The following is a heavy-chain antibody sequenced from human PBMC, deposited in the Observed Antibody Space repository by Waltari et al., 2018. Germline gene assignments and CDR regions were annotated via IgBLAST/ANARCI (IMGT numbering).Heavy chain of an antibody. CDR1: GDSITNPHYY. J-gene: IGHJ5*01. CDR2: VYFSGTT. CDR3: ARQTTETLIFDS. D-gene: IGHD4-17*01. Sequence: QSQLQESGPGLVKPSETLSLTCSLPGDSITNPHYYWAWIRPSPGTELEWIGSVYFSGTTYYSPSLKSRLTISLDTSKSHFSLRLNFVTAADTAVYFCARQTTETLIFDSWGQGILVSVSS. V-gene: IGHV4-39*01.